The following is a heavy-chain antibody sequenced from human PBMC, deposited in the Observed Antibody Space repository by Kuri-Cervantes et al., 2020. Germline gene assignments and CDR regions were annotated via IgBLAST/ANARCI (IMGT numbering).Heavy chain of an antibody. CDR3: ARGYYDSSGYTFDY. J-gene: IGHJ4*02. CDR2: IYYSGST. Sequence: SETLSLTCTVSDGSVSSGSCNWSSIRQPPGKGLEWIGYIYYSGSTNYTPSLKSRVTISVDTSKNQFSLKLSSVTAADTAVYYCARGYYDSSGYTFDYWGQGTLVTVSS. V-gene: IGHV4-61*01. D-gene: IGHD3-22*01. CDR1: DGSVSSGSCN.